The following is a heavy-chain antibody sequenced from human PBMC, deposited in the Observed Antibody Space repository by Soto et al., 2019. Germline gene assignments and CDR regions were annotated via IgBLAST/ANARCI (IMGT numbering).Heavy chain of an antibody. CDR1: GYTFTTYG. D-gene: IGHD3-22*01. CDR3: ARGPTDYYDNSGDYFLDY. CDR2: ISTYNGNT. Sequence: QVQLVQSGAEVKKPGASVNVSCKASGYTFTTYGMSWVRQAAGQGLDWMGWISTYNGNTKYAERLQGRVTMTTDTTTSTAYLELRSLRSDDTAVYYCARGPTDYYDNSGDYFLDYWGQGTLVTVSS. J-gene: IGHJ4*02. V-gene: IGHV1-18*01.